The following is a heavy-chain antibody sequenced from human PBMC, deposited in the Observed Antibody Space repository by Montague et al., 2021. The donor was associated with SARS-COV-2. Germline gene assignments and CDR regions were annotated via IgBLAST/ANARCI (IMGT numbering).Heavy chain of an antibody. CDR3: ARGGGYYNYGLDV. Sequence: SETLSLTCTVSGGSISNYYWSWIRQPPGRGLEWIGYIYYSGSTDYSPSLKSRVTISLDTSKNQFSLKVTPVTAAGTAVYYCARGGGYYNYGLDVWGPGTTVTVSS. J-gene: IGHJ6*02. CDR1: GGSISNYY. D-gene: IGHD3-22*01. CDR2: IYYSGST. V-gene: IGHV4-59*01.